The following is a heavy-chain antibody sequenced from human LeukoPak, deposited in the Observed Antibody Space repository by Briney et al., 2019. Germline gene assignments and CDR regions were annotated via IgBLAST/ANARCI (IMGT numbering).Heavy chain of an antibody. CDR2: IKSDGSST. D-gene: IGHD3-10*01. V-gene: IGHV3-74*01. Sequence: GGSLRLSCAASGFSFSSYWMHWVRQAPGKGLVWVSRIKSDGSSTSYADSVKGRFTISRDNAKNSLYLQMNSLRAEDTALYYCAREDGSGSYYNAKFDYWGQGTLVTVSS. CDR3: AREDGSGSYYNAKFDY. J-gene: IGHJ4*02. CDR1: GFSFSSYW.